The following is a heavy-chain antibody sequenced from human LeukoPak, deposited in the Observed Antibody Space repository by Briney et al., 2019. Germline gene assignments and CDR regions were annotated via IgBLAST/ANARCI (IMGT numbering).Heavy chain of an antibody. V-gene: IGHV1-69*05. Sequence: SSVKVSCKASGGTFSSYAISWVRQAPGQGLEWMGGIIPIFGTANYAQKFQGRVTITTNESTSTADMERSSLRSEDTAVYYCARVSRGERPHYGAIDYWGQGTLVTVSS. CDR1: GGTFSSYA. CDR2: IIPIFGTA. D-gene: IGHD4-17*01. CDR3: ARVSRGERPHYGAIDY. J-gene: IGHJ4*02.